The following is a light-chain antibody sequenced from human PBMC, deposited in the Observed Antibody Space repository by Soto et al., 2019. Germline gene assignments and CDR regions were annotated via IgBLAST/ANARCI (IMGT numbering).Light chain of an antibody. CDR3: SSYITITTLV. Sequence: QSVLTQPASVSGSPGQSITISCTGTSSDVGAYNYVSWYQHHPGKAPKLMIYEVSNRPSGVSNRFSGSKSGNTASLSISGLQAEDEADYYCSSYITITTLVFGTGTKVTVL. V-gene: IGLV2-14*01. CDR2: EVS. J-gene: IGLJ1*01. CDR1: SSDVGAYNY.